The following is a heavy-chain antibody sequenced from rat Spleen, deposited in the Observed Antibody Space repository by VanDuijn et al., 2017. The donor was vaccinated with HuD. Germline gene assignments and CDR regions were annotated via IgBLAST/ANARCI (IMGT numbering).Heavy chain of an antibody. CDR1: GYTIISGY. CDR3: ARGPVEY. CDR2: ISYSGST. V-gene: IGHV3-4*01. Sequence: EIQLQESGPGLVKPSQSLSLTCSVTGYTIISGYDWSWIRKFPGNKMEWMGYISYSGSTNYNPSLKSRISITRDTSKNQFFLQLNSVTTEDAATYYCARGPVEYWGQGVMVTVSS. J-gene: IGHJ2*01.